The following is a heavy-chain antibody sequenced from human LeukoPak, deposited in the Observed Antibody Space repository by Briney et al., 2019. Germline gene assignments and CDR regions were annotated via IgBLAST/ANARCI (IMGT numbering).Heavy chain of an antibody. D-gene: IGHD3-16*01. CDR3: ASTYSNIYVPGAFDI. J-gene: IGHJ3*02. CDR1: GGSISSSSYY. V-gene: IGHV4-39*07. CDR2: IYYSGRT. Sequence: PSETLSLACTVSGGSISSSSYYWGWIRQPPGKGLEWIGTIYYSGRTSYNPSLKSRVTISVDTSKNQFSLNLRSMTAADTAVYYCASTYSNIYVPGAFDIWGQGTMVTVSS.